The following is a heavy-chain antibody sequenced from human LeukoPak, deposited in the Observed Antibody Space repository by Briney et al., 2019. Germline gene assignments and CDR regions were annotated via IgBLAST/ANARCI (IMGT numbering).Heavy chain of an antibody. CDR2: IYRTGRT. V-gene: IGHV4-4*02. Sequence: SETLSLTCAVSGDSISNNYLWRWVRQFPGKGLEYIGEIYRTGRTNYNPSLKSRVTISIDKSENQFSLNLRSVTAADTAVYYCARGPYDSSGYYYYPRGYDAFDIWGQGTMVTVSS. J-gene: IGHJ3*02. D-gene: IGHD3-22*01. CDR3: ARGPYDSSGYYYYPRGYDAFDI. CDR1: GDSISNNYL.